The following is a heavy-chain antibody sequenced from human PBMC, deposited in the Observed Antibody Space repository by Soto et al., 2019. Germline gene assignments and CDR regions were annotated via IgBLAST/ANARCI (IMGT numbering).Heavy chain of an antibody. CDR1: GYPFTSYG. J-gene: IGHJ4*02. V-gene: IGHV1-18*01. D-gene: IGHD6-19*01. CDR3: ARERLIAVTGPLHY. Sequence: QVQLVQSGAEVKKPGASVKVSCKTSGYPFTSYGINWVRQAPGQGPEWMGWISAYNGKTSYTQKFQGRVTMTTDTSTSTAYMALRSLRSDDTAVYYCARERLIAVTGPLHYWGQGTLVTVSS. CDR2: ISAYNGKT.